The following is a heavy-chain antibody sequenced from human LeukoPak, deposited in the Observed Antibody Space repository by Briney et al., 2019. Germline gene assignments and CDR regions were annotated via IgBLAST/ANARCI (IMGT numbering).Heavy chain of an antibody. V-gene: IGHV4-61*02. CDR3: ARDYSLRYFDL. D-gene: IGHD6-13*01. CDR2: IYTSGST. Sequence: SQTLSLTCTVSGGSISSGDYYWSWIRQPPGKGLEWIGRIYTSGSTNYNPSLKSRVTMSVDTSKNQFSLKLSSVTAADTAVYYCARDYSLRYFDLWGRGTLVTVSS. J-gene: IGHJ2*01. CDR1: GGSISSGDYY.